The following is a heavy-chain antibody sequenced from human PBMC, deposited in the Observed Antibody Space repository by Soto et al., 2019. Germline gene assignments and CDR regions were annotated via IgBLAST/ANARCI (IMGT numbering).Heavy chain of an antibody. V-gene: IGHV4-59*01. J-gene: IGHJ6*03. CDR1: GGPISSYY. D-gene: IGHD3-3*01. CDR2: IYYSGST. Sequence: PSETLSLTCTVSGGPISSYYWSWIRQPPGKGLEWIGYIYYSGSTNYNPSLKSRVTISVDTSKNQFSLKLSSVTAADTAVYYCAREYYDFWSGSDNYYYYYMDVWGKGTTVTVSS. CDR3: AREYYDFWSGSDNYYYYYMDV.